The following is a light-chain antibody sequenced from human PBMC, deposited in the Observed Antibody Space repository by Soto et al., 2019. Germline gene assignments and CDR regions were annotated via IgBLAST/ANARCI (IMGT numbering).Light chain of an antibody. CDR1: SRDVGGYNY. Sequence: QSVLTQPASVSGSPGQSITISCTGTSRDVGGYNYVSWYQQHPGKAPKLMIYEVSNRPSGVSNRFSGSKSGDTASLTISGLQAEDEADYYCSSYTSSSTPLVFGTGTKVTAL. CDR3: SSYTSSSTPLV. J-gene: IGLJ1*01. V-gene: IGLV2-14*01. CDR2: EVS.